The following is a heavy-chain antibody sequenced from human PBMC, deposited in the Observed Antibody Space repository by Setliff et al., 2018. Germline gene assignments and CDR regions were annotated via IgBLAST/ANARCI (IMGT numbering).Heavy chain of an antibody. CDR2: INPSGGST. D-gene: IGHD1-26*01. V-gene: IGHV1-46*01. Sequence: ASVKVSCKASGYTFTNYYLHWVRQAPGQGLEWMGIINPSGGSTSYAQKFQGRVTMTRDTSTNTVYMDLSSLRSEDTAVYYCARDVSADSGSYFSLPLPGFLDYWGQGTLVTVSS. J-gene: IGHJ4*02. CDR3: ARDVSADSGSYFSLPLPGFLDY. CDR1: GYTFTNYY.